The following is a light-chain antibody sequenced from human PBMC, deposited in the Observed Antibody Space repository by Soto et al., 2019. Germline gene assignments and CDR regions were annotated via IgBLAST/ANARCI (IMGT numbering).Light chain of an antibody. J-gene: IGKJ4*01. CDR1: QVFNSY. Sequence: IQLTQSPSSLSSSVGDRVTSTCRASQVFNSYLGWYQQKPGKAPKLLIYAASTMQSGVPSKFSGSRSGTDITLTISSMQPEDFATYYCQQLNSYPSSTLGVGTKVEIK. CDR2: AAS. CDR3: QQLNSYPSST. V-gene: IGKV1-9*01.